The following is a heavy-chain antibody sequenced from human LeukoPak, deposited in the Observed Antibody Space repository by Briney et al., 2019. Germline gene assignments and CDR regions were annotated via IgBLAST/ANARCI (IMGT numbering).Heavy chain of an antibody. D-gene: IGHD3-3*01. Sequence: GASVKVSCKASGGTFISYAISWVRQAPGQGLEWMGGIIPIFGTANYAQKFQGRVTITADESTSTAYMELSSLRSEDTAVYYCARVRDGITIFGVEFNWFDPWGQGTLVTVSS. J-gene: IGHJ5*02. V-gene: IGHV1-69*13. CDR1: GGTFISYA. CDR3: ARVRDGITIFGVEFNWFDP. CDR2: IIPIFGTA.